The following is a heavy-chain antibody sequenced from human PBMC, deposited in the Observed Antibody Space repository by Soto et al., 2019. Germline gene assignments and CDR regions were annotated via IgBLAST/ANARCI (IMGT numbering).Heavy chain of an antibody. CDR1: DFTITNAW. D-gene: IGHD2-15*01. Sequence: EVQLVESGGGLVKPGGSLRLSCAASDFTITNAWMNWVRQAPGKGLGWVGRIKTKAEGGATDYAAPLKGRFTISRDDSRNTLLPQMNSLKTEDTAVYDCTTGSVAGVWGKGAKVTVSS. V-gene: IGHV3-15*07. CDR2: IKTKAEGGAT. CDR3: TTGSVAGV. J-gene: IGHJ6*04.